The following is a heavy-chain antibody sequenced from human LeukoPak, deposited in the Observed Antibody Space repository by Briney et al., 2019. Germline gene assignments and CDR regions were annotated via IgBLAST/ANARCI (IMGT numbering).Heavy chain of an antibody. D-gene: IGHD1-1*01. CDR3: ARDPPNGTGRYYYGMDV. CDR2: IIPILGIA. J-gene: IGHJ6*02. V-gene: IGHV1-69*04. CDR1: GGTFSSYA. Sequence: GASVKVSCKASGGTFSSYAISWVRQAPGQGLEWMGRIIPILGIANYAQKFQGRVTITADKSTSTAYMELSSLRSEDTAVYYCARDPPNGTGRYYYGMDVWGQGTTVTVS.